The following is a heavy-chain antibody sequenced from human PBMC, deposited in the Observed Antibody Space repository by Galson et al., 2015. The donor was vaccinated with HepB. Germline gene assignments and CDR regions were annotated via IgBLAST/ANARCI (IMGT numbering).Heavy chain of an antibody. D-gene: IGHD3-22*01. J-gene: IGHJ4*02. V-gene: IGHV5-10-1*01. CDR3: ATSYYYDSSGYKGAIDY. CDR1: GYRFTNYW. Sequence: QSGAEVKRPGESLRISCKGSGYRFTNYWISWVRQMPGKGLEWMGRIDPSDSYIKYSPSFQGHVTISADKSISTAYLQWSSLKASDTAMYYCATSYYYDSSGYKGAIDYWGQGTPVTVSP. CDR2: IDPSDSYI.